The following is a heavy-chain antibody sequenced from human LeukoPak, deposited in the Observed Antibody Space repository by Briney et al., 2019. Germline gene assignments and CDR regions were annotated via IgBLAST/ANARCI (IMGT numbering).Heavy chain of an antibody. V-gene: IGHV4-38-2*01. CDR2: FFQSDKS. J-gene: IGHJ4*02. CDR1: GHSTTRGYY. D-gene: IGHD3-16*01. CDR3: ARVLSVPYVLDS. Sequence: SESLSLTCAISGHSTTRGYYWACFRQSPGKGLEWIATFFQSDKSFYNASLESRVTMSLDTSKNQFSLKLTSVTAADTAVYYCARVLSVPYVLDSWGRGTQVTVSS.